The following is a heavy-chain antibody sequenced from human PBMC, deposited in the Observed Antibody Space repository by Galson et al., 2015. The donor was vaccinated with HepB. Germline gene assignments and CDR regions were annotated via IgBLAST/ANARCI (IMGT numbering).Heavy chain of an antibody. CDR1: GFTFSSYA. D-gene: IGHD4-17*01. CDR2: ISYDGSNK. CDR3: ARSTTVTTPGYYGMDV. J-gene: IGHJ6*02. V-gene: IGHV3-30-3*01. Sequence: SLRLSCAASGFTFSSYAMHWVRQAPGKGLEWVAVISYDGSNKYYADSVKGRFTISRDNSKNTLYLQMNSLRAEDTAVYYCARSTTVTTPGYYGMDVWGQGTTVTVSS.